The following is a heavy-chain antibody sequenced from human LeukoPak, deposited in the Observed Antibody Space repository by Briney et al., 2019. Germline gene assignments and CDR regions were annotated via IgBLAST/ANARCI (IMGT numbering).Heavy chain of an antibody. CDR1: GFTFSDYY. CDR3: AKDSGWILFDD. J-gene: IGHJ4*02. D-gene: IGHD2-2*03. V-gene: IGHV3-23*01. Sequence: GGSLRLSCAASGFTFSDYYMSWVRRAPGKGLEWVSGIGPSGDRTYYVDSVKGRFTISRDNSKNTVYLQMSSLRADDTAVYYCAKDSGWILFDDWGQGTLVTVSS. CDR2: IGPSGDRT.